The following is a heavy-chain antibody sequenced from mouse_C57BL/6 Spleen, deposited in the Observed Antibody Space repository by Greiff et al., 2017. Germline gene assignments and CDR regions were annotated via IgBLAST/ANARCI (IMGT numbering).Heavy chain of an antibody. V-gene: IGHV1-64*01. CDR3: ARSFGLGYFDY. CDR2: IHPNSGST. D-gene: IGHD4-1*01. Sequence: VQLQQPGAELVKPGASVKLACKASGYTFTSYWMHWVKQRPGQGLEWIGMIHPNSGSTNYNEKFKSKATLTVDKSSSTAYMQLSSLTSEDSAVYYCARSFGLGYFDYWGKGTTLTVSS. CDR1: GYTFTSYW. J-gene: IGHJ2*01.